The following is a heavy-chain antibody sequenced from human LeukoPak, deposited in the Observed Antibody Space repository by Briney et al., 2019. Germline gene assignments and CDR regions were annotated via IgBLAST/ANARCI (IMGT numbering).Heavy chain of an antibody. D-gene: IGHD3-10*01. V-gene: IGHV2-5*02. CDR3: AHSSGWFGVPEGAFDI. J-gene: IGHJ3*02. CDR1: GGSVSSSDYY. CDR2: IYWDDDK. Sequence: TLSLTCTVSGGSVSSSDYYWDWIRQPPGKALEWLALIYWDDDKRYSPSLKSRPTITKDTSKNQVVLTMTNMDPVDTATYYCAHSSGWFGVPEGAFDIWGQGTMVTVSS.